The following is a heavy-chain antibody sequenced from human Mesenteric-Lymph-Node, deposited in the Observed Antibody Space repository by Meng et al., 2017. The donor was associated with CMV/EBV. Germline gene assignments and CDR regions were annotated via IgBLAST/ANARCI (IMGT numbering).Heavy chain of an antibody. CDR1: GATFRSSA. D-gene: IGHD3-10*01. Sequence: CNASGATFRSSAISWLRQAPGQGLEWMGRIIPILGIANYAQKFQGRVTITADKSTSTAYMELSSLRSEDTAVYYCASLVYYGSATDYWCQGTLVTVSS. CDR3: ASLVYYGSATDY. CDR2: IIPILGIA. J-gene: IGHJ4*02. V-gene: IGHV1-69*04.